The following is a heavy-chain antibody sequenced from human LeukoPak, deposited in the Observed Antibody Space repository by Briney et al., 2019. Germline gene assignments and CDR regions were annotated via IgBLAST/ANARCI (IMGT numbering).Heavy chain of an antibody. D-gene: IGHD2-2*02. J-gene: IGHJ6*02. CDR1: GGSISRYS. CDR3: ARDRRRGYCSSTSCYTYYYYGMDV. V-gene: IGHV4-59*12. CDR2: IYYTGST. Sequence: PSETLSLTCTVSGGSISRYSWSWIRQPPGKGLEWIGYIYYTGSTDYNPSLKSRVTISVDTSKDQFSLKLSSVTAADTAVYYCARDRRRGYCSSTSCYTYYYYGMDVWGQGTTVTVSS.